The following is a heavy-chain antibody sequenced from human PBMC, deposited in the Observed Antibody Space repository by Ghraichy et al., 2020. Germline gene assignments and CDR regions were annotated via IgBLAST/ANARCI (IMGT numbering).Heavy chain of an antibody. Sequence: GSLRLSCTVSGGPISGYYWSWIRQTPGKGLEWIGYIHYSGSTNYNPSFWGRVAMSVDTSRNHFSLHLNSVTAADTAVYFCARHALSTSGGRDYDYCGQGTLVTVSS. V-gene: IGHV4-59*08. CDR1: GGPISGYY. D-gene: IGHD1-1*01. CDR2: IHYSGST. CDR3: ARHALSTSGGRDYDY. J-gene: IGHJ4*02.